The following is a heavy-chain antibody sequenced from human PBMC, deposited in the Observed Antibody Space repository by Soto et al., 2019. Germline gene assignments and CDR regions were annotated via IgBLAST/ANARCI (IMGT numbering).Heavy chain of an antibody. CDR1: GFTFSSYG. J-gene: IGHJ4*02. CDR2: ISYDGSNK. D-gene: IGHD5-12*01. V-gene: IGHV3-30*18. Sequence: QVQLVESGGGVVQPGRSLRLSCAASGFTFSSYGMHWVRQAPGKGLEWVAVISYDGSNKYYADSVKGRFTISRDNSKNALYLQMNSLRAEDTAVYYCAKDLDYPYYFDCWGQGTLVTVSS. CDR3: AKDLDYPYYFDC.